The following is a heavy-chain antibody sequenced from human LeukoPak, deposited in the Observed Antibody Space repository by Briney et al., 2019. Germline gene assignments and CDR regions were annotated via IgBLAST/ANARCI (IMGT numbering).Heavy chain of an antibody. CDR2: IYTSGST. V-gene: IGHV4-4*07. D-gene: IGHD4-17*01. Sequence: SETLSLTCTVSGGSISSYYWSRIRQPAGKGLEWIGRIYTSGSTNYNPSLKSRVTMSVDTSKNQFSLKLSSVTAADTAVYYCARATIDYEGANYAFDIWGQGTMVTVSS. CDR1: GGSISSYY. J-gene: IGHJ3*02. CDR3: ARATIDYEGANYAFDI.